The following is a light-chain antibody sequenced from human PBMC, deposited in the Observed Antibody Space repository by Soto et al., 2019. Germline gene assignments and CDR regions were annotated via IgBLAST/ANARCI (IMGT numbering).Light chain of an antibody. CDR2: DAS. CDR1: QSISSG. J-gene: IGKJ1*01. CDR3: QQYNSYSPWT. Sequence: DIQMTQSPSTLSASVGDRVTITCRASQSISSGLAWYQQKPGKAPKLLIYDASSLESGVPSRFSGSGSGTEFTLTISSLQPDDFATYYCQQYNSYSPWTFGQGTNVEIK. V-gene: IGKV1-5*01.